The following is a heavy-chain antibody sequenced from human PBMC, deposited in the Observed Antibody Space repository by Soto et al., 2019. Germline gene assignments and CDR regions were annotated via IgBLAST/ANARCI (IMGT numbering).Heavy chain of an antibody. CDR3: ATQGFGTLHGLVDV. J-gene: IGHJ6*02. D-gene: IGHD3-10*01. CDR2: ISKTGYT. CDR1: SVTISSITNHY. Sequence: QAQLQASGPGLVKTSETRSLTCTVASVTISSITNHYCSWIRQPPGKGLEWVGYISKTGYTSYNPSLKSRVTLSVDTSKNQFSLKLTSVTAADTALYYCATQGFGTLHGLVDVWGQGTTVTVSS. V-gene: IGHV4-59*08.